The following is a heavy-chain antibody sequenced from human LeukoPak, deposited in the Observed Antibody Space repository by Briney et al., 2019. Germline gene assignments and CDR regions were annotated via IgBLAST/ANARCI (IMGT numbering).Heavy chain of an antibody. D-gene: IGHD5-18*01. V-gene: IGHV1-46*01. J-gene: IGHJ4*02. CDR3: ARVRGYSYGYGDY. Sequence: ASVKVSCKASGYTFTSYDINWVRQAPGQGLEWMGIINPSGGTATYARKFQGRVTMTRDTSTSTVYMELSSLTSEDTAMYYCARVRGYSYGYGDYWGQGTLVTVSS. CDR1: GYTFTSYD. CDR2: INPSGGTA.